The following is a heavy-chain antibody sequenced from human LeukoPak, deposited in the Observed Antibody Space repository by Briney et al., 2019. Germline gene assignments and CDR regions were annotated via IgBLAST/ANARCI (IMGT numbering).Heavy chain of an antibody. D-gene: IGHD3-10*01. Sequence: ASVKVSCKASGYTFTSYGISWVRQAPGQGLEWMGEISAYNGNTDYAQKYQGRVTMTTDTSTSTAYMELRSLRSDDTAVYYCARDPMIRGAIPIDYWGQGTLVTVSS. CDR3: ARDPMIRGAIPIDY. J-gene: IGHJ4*02. CDR1: GYTFTSYG. V-gene: IGHV1-18*01. CDR2: ISAYNGNT.